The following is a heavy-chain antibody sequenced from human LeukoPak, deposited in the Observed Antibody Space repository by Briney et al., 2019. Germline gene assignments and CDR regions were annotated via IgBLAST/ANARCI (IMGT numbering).Heavy chain of an antibody. Sequence: SETLSLTCTVSGGSISSYYWSWIRQPAGKVLEWIGRIYTSGSTNYNPSLKSRVTMSVDTSKNQFSLKLSSVTAADTAVYYCARDRYYYGSGRSLDYWGQGTLVTVSS. CDR3: ARDRYYYGSGRSLDY. CDR2: IYTSGST. CDR1: GGSISSYY. V-gene: IGHV4-4*07. D-gene: IGHD3-10*01. J-gene: IGHJ4*02.